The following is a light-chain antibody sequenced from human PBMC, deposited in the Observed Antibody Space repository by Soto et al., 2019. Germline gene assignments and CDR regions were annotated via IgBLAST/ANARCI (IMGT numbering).Light chain of an antibody. J-gene: IGKJ1*01. CDR3: QQYNNWPQT. CDR2: GAS. CDR1: QSISSS. Sequence: EIVMTQFTGTLSVSPGERATLSCRASQSISSSLAWYQQKPGQAPRLLIYGASTRATGIPARFSGTGSGTEFTLIISSLQSEDFAVYYCQQYNNWPQTFGQGTKVEVK. V-gene: IGKV3-15*01.